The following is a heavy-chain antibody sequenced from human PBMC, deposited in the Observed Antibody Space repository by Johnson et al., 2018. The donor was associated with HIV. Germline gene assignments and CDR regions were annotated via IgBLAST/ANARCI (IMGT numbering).Heavy chain of an antibody. CDR1: GFTFSSYA. J-gene: IGHJ3*02. V-gene: IGHV3-30*04. CDR3: ARDITAARPSAFDI. CDR2: ISYDGSNQ. Sequence: QVQLVESGGGVVQPGRSLRLSCAASGFTFSSYAMHWVRQAPGKGLEWVAVISYDGSNQYYAGSVKGRFTISRDNSKNTLYLQMNSLRAEDTAVYYCARDITAARPSAFDIWGQGTMVTVSS. D-gene: IGHD6-6*01.